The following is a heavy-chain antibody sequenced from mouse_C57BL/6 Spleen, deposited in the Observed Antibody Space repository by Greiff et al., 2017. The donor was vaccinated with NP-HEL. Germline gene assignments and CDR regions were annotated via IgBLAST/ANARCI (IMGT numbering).Heavy chain of an antibody. CDR3: ARKGDHSKDWYFDV. CDR1: GYTFTSYW. CDR2: IYPGSGSN. V-gene: IGHV1-55*01. J-gene: IGHJ1*03. Sequence: QVHLKQPGAELVKPGASVKMSCKASGYTFTSYWITWVKQRPGQGLEWIGNIYPGSGSNNYNEKFKSKATLTVYTSSSTAYMQLSSLKSEDSAVYYCARKGDHSKDWYFDVWGTGTTVTVSS. D-gene: IGHD2-5*01.